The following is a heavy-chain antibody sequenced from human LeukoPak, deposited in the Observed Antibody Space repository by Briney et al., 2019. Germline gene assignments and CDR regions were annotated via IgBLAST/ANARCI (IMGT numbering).Heavy chain of an antibody. D-gene: IGHD6-19*01. CDR1: GYSISSGNY. CDR2: IYHSGST. V-gene: IGHV4-38-2*02. J-gene: IGHJ4*02. Sequence: SETLSLTCTVSGYSISSGNYWGWIRQPPGKGLEWIGSIYHSGSTYYNPSLKSRVTISVDTSKNQFSLKLSSVTAADTAVYYCARVGFKAGLGMRPFDYWGQGTLVTVSS. CDR3: ARVGFKAGLGMRPFDY.